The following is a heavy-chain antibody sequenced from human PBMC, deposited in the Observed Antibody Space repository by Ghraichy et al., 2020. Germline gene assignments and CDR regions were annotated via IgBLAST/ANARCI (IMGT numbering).Heavy chain of an antibody. J-gene: IGHJ4*02. D-gene: IGHD3-10*01. Sequence: ASVKVSCKASAYTFTSYDINWVRQATGQGLEWMGWMNPNSGNTGYAQKFQGRVTMTSNTSISTAYMELSSLTSDDTAVYYCARVGDVWFGGLYDPIRLDFWGQGTPVSVSS. CDR3: ARVGDVWFGGLYDPIRLDF. CDR2: MNPNSGNT. CDR1: AYTFTSYD. V-gene: IGHV1-8*02.